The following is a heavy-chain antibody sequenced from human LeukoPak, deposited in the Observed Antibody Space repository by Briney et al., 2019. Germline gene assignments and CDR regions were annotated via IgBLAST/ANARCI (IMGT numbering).Heavy chain of an antibody. CDR3: ASVVEMATISDY. CDR1: GGSIRSSYYY. D-gene: IGHD5-24*01. Sequence: SETLSLTCTVSGGSIRSSYYYWGWIRQPPGKGLEWIGSIHYSGSTYHNPSLKSRVTISVDTSKNQFSLKLSSVTAADTAVYYCASVVEMATISDYWGQGTLVTVPS. J-gene: IGHJ4*02. V-gene: IGHV4-39*01. CDR2: IHYSGST.